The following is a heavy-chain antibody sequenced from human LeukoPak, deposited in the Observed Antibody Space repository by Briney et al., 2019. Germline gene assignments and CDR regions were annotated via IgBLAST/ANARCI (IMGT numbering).Heavy chain of an antibody. V-gene: IGHV1-69*06. J-gene: IGHJ4*02. CDR3: ARDCSGGSCYQRRGFDY. CDR1: GGTFSSYA. D-gene: IGHD2-15*01. Sequence: GGPVKGSCKASGGTFSSYAISWGRKGPGQGVEWMGGIIPIFGTANYAQKFQGRVTITADKSTSTAYMELSSLRSEDTAVYYCARDCSGGSCYQRRGFDYWGQGTLVTVSS. CDR2: IIPIFGTA.